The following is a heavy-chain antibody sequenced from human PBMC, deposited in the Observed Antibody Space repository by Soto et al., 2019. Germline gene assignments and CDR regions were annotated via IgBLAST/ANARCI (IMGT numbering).Heavy chain of an antibody. Sequence: AVKDSCKASGGTFGSYAISWVRQAPGQGLEWMGGVIPIFGTANYAQKFQGRVTITADESTSTAYMELSSLRSEDTAVDYCAVRGSSSHYYYYGMDVWGQGTTVTVSS. CDR1: GGTFGSYA. D-gene: IGHD6-6*01. V-gene: IGHV1-69*13. CDR3: AVRGSSSHYYYYGMDV. J-gene: IGHJ6*02. CDR2: VIPIFGTA.